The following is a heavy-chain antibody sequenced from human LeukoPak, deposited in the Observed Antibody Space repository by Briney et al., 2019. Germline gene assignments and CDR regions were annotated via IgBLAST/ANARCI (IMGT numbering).Heavy chain of an antibody. J-gene: IGHJ4*02. D-gene: IGHD3-22*01. CDR2: IIPILGIA. CDR1: GGTFSSYA. CDR3: ARDGSSYYYDSSGYYGY. V-gene: IGHV1-69*04. Sequence: ASVKVSCKASGGTFSSYAISWVRQAPGQGLEWMGRIIPILGIANYAQKFQGRVTITADKSTSTAYMELSSLRSEDTAVYYCARDGSSYYYDSSGYYGYWGQGTLVTVSS.